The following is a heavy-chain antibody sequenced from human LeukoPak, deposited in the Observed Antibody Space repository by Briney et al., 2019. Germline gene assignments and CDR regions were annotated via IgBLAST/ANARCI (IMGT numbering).Heavy chain of an antibody. CDR1: GFTFSSYS. CDR3: ARAGVEQLGDGVHWFDP. V-gene: IGHV3-21*01. Sequence: PGGSLRLSCAASGFTFSSYSMNWVRQAPGKGLEWVSSTSSSSSYIYYADSVKGRFTISRDNAKNSLYLQMNSLRAEDTAVYYCARAGVEQLGDGVHWFDPWGQGTLVTVSS. J-gene: IGHJ5*02. CDR2: TSSSSSYI. D-gene: IGHD6-6*01.